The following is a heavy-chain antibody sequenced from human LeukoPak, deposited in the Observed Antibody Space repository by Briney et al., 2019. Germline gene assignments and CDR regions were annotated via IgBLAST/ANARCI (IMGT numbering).Heavy chain of an antibody. CDR3: ARAGDSYGYFDY. CDR2: IYPGESDT. D-gene: IGHD5-18*01. V-gene: IGHV5-51*01. CDR1: RYSFTSYW. Sequence: PGESLNISCKGSRYSFTSYWIAWVRKMPGKGLEWMGIIYPGESDTRYSPSFRGKVTISADKSISTAYLQWSSLKASDTAIYFCARAGDSYGYFDYWGQGTLVTVSS. J-gene: IGHJ4*02.